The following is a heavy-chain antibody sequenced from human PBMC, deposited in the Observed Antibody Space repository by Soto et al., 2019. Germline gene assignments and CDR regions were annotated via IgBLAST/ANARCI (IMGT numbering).Heavy chain of an antibody. V-gene: IGHV4-39*01. Sequence: QLQLQESGPGLVKPSETLSLTCTVSGGSISSSSYYWGWIRQPPGKGLEWIGSIYYSGSTYYNPSLKSRVTISVDTSKNQFSLKLSSVTAADTAVYYCASLYYYDSSGYYPDWFDPWGQGTLVTVSS. CDR3: ASLYYYDSSGYYPDWFDP. D-gene: IGHD3-22*01. CDR2: IYYSGST. CDR1: GGSISSSSYY. J-gene: IGHJ5*02.